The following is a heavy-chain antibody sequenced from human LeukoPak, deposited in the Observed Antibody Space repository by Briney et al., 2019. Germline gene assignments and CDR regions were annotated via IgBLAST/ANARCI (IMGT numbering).Heavy chain of an antibody. J-gene: IGHJ4*02. CDR3: ARGGIAAGHPVPLDY. CDR1: GYTFTSYG. CDR2: ISAYNGNT. Sequence: ASVKVSCKASGYTFTSYGISWVRQAPGQGLEWMGWISAYNGNTNYAQKLQGRVTMTTDTSTSTAYMELRSLRSDDTAVYYCARGGIAAGHPVPLDYWGQGTLVTVSS. D-gene: IGHD6-13*01. V-gene: IGHV1-18*01.